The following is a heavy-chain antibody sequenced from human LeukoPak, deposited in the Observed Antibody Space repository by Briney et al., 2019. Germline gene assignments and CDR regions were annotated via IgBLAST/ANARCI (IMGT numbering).Heavy chain of an antibody. D-gene: IGHD1-26*01. Sequence: ASVKVSCKVSGYSLTELSLHWVRQAPGKGLEWMGGLDPAEGEMIYTQMFQGRITMTEDSSTDTAYMEMSSLRSDDTAVYYCATGRTKWDLLNYWGQGTLVTVSS. V-gene: IGHV1-24*01. CDR3: ATGRTKWDLLNY. CDR2: LDPAEGEM. J-gene: IGHJ4*02. CDR1: GYSLTELS.